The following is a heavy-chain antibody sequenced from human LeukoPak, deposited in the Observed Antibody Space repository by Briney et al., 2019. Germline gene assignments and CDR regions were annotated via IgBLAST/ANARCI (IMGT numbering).Heavy chain of an antibody. D-gene: IGHD3-22*01. Sequence: GGSLRLSCAASGFTFSNYGMSWVRQAPGKGLEWISAISGSGGTTYYAAPVKGRFTISRDDSKNTLYLQMNSLKTEDTAVYYCTTDLYYYDSSGEFDYWGQGTLVTVSS. CDR3: TTDLYYYDSSGEFDY. CDR1: GFTFSNYG. CDR2: ISGSGGTT. V-gene: IGHV3-23*01. J-gene: IGHJ4*02.